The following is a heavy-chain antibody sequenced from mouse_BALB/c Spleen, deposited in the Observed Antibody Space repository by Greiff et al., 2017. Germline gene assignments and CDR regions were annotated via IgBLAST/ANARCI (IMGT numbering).Heavy chain of an antibody. J-gene: IGHJ2*01. CDR2: ISSGGST. V-gene: IGHV5-6-5*01. D-gene: IGHD2-1*01. Sequence: EVQLVESGGGLVKPGGSLKLSCAASGFTFSSYAMSWVRQTPEKRLEWVASISSGGSTYYPDSVKGRFTISRDNARNILYLQMSSLRSEDTAMYYCARGGNYGLYFDYWGRGTTLTVSS. CDR1: GFTFSSYA. CDR3: ARGGNYGLYFDY.